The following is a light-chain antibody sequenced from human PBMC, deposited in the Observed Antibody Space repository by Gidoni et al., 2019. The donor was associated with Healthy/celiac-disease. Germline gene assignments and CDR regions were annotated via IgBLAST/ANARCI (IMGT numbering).Light chain of an antibody. Sequence: EIVLTQSPATLSWSPGERATLSCRASQSVSSYLAWYQQKPGQAPRLLIYDASNRATGIPARFSGSGSGTYFTLTISILEPEDFAFYYCQQRSNWPRTFGQGTKVEIK. J-gene: IGKJ1*01. CDR3: QQRSNWPRT. CDR2: DAS. CDR1: QSVSSY. V-gene: IGKV3-11*01.